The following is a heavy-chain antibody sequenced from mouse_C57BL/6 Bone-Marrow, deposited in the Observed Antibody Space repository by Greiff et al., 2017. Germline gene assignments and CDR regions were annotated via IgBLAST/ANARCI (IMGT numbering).Heavy chain of an antibody. CDR2: IYSGSGST. J-gene: IGHJ2*01. V-gene: IGHV1-55*01. CDR3: ARIDGYLYYFDY. Sequence: VQLQQPGAELVKPGASVKMSCKASGYTFTSYWITWVKQRPGQGLDWIGDIYSGSGSTKYNEKFKSKVTLTFGTSSRQAYLQLRSLTSEDSAVYYCARIDGYLYYFDYWGQGTTLTVSS. D-gene: IGHD2-3*01. CDR1: GYTFTSYW.